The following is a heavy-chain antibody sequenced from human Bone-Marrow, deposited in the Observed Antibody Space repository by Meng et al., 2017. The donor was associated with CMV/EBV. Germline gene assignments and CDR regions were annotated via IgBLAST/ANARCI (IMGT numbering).Heavy chain of an antibody. Sequence: GESLKISCAASGFTFSSYAMHWVRQAPGKGLEWVAVISYDGSNKYYADSVKGRFTISRDNAKNSVYLQMNSLRAEDTAIYYCTTISSPFDYWGRGTLVTVSS. CDR2: ISYDGSNK. CDR1: GFTFSSYA. J-gene: IGHJ4*02. CDR3: TTISSPFDY. V-gene: IGHV3-30*04. D-gene: IGHD3-3*02.